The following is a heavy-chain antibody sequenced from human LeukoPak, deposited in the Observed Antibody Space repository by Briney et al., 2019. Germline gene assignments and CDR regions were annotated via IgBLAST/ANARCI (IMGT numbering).Heavy chain of an antibody. D-gene: IGHD3-9*01. J-gene: IGHJ3*02. CDR3: ATYWRYFDWLLSDI. Sequence: GGSLRLSCAASGFTFRSYEMSWVRQAPGKGLEWVANIKQDGSENYYVDSVRGRFTISRDNAKNSLYLQMNSLRAEDTAVYYCATYWRYFDWLLSDIWGLGTMVTVSS. V-gene: IGHV3-7*05. CDR1: GFTFRSYE. CDR2: IKQDGSEN.